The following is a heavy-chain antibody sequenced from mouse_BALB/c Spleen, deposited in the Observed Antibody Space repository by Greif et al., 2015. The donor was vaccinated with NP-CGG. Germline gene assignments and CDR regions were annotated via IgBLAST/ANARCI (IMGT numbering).Heavy chain of an antibody. CDR1: GFTFSSYA. Sequence: EVKLVESGGGLVKPGGSLKLSCAASGFTFSSYAMSWVRQSPEKRLEWVAEISSGGSYTYYPDTVTGRFTISRDNAKNTLYLEMSSLRSEDTAMYYCARVWDGAMDYWGQGTSVTVSS. V-gene: IGHV5-9-4*01. CDR2: ISSGGSYT. D-gene: IGHD4-1*01. J-gene: IGHJ4*01. CDR3: ARVWDGAMDY.